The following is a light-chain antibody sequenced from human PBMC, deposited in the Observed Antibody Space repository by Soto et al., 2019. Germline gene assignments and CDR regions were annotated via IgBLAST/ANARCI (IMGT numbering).Light chain of an antibody. Sequence: DIQMTQSPSSLSASVGGRVTITCGASQSISGYLNWYQQKPGKAPKLLIYPASSLQSGVPSRFSGSGSGTDCTLTISSLQPEDFATYYCQQSYSTPLTFGGVTKVDIK. CDR1: QSISGY. J-gene: IGKJ4*01. V-gene: IGKV1-39*01. CDR3: QQSYSTPLT. CDR2: PAS.